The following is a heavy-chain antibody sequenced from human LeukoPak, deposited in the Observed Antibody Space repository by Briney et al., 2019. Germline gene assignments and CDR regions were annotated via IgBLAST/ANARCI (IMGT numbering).Heavy chain of an antibody. CDR1: GFTFDDYA. CDR3: AKGVAVTVYWYFDL. V-gene: IGHV3-9*01. J-gene: IGHJ2*01. D-gene: IGHD2-21*02. Sequence: GRSLRLSCAASGFTFDDYAMHWVRQAPGKGLEWVSGISWNSGSIGCADSVKGRFTISRDNAKNSLYLQMNSLRAEDTALYYCAKGVAVTVYWYFDLWGRGTLVTVSS. CDR2: ISWNSGSI.